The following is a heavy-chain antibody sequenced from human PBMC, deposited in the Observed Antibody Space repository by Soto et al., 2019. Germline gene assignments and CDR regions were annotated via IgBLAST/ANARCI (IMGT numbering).Heavy chain of an antibody. J-gene: IGHJ4*02. V-gene: IGHV1-46*03. Sequence: ASVKVSCKASGSTFTSYYMHWVRQAPGQGLEWMGIINPSGGSTSYAQKFQGRVTMTRDTSTSTVYMELSSLRSEDTAVYYCARAPRVAVLRFLEWLSNRFDYWGQGTLVTVSS. CDR1: GSTFTSYY. CDR2: INPSGGST. D-gene: IGHD3-3*01. CDR3: ARAPRVAVLRFLEWLSNRFDY.